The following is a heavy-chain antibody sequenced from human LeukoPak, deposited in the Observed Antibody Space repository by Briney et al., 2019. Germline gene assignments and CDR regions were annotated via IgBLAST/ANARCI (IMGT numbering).Heavy chain of an antibody. V-gene: IGHV1-18*01. CDR3: ARVGSSGYYSY. D-gene: IGHD3-22*01. J-gene: IGHJ4*02. CDR1: GYTFTRYG. CDR2: ISAYNGNT. Sequence: ASVKVSCKASGYTFTRYGISWVRQAPGRWLEWMGWISAYNGNTNYAQRLQGRVTMTTDTSTSTAYMELRSLRSDDTAVYYCARVGSSGYYSYWGQGTLVTVSS.